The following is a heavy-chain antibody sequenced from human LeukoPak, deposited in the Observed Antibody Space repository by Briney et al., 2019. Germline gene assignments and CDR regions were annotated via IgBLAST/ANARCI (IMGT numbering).Heavy chain of an antibody. CDR2: INPNSGGT. Sequence: GASVKVSCKASGYTFTGYYMHWVRQAPGQGLEWMGRINPNSGGTNYAQKFQGRVTMTRDKSNSTAYMELSRLRSDYTAVYYCARDLHSRSGIAAAGYNWFDPWGQGTLVTVSS. V-gene: IGHV1-2*06. J-gene: IGHJ5*02. CDR3: ARDLHSRSGIAAAGYNWFDP. D-gene: IGHD6-13*01. CDR1: GYTFTGYY.